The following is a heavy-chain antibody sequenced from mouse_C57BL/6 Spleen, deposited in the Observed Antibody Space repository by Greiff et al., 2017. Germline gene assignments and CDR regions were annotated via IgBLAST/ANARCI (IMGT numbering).Heavy chain of an antibody. J-gene: IGHJ4*01. V-gene: IGHV1-62-2*01. D-gene: IGHD1-1*02. CDR3: ARHEVGLVAMDY. CDR2: FYPGSGSI. Sequence: VKLMESGAELVKPGASVKLSCKASGYTFTEYTIHWVKQRSGQGLEWIGWFYPGSGSIKYNEKFKDKATLTADKSSSTVYMELSRLTSEDSAVYFCARHEVGLVAMDYWGQGTSVTVSS. CDR1: GYTFTEYT.